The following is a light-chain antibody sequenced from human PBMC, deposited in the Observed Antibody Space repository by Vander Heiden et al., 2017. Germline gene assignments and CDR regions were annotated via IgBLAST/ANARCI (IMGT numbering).Light chain of an antibody. V-gene: IGKV3-20*01. CDR2: GAS. J-gene: IGKJ5*01. Sequence: IVLTQSPDTLSLSPGERATLSCRASQSVHTNFLAWYQQKPGQAPRPRMSGASSRATGVPDRFSGSGSGTDFTLIISRLESEDCAVYFCQQYGTSPVTFGQGTRLELK. CDR3: QQYGTSPVT. CDR1: QSVHTNF.